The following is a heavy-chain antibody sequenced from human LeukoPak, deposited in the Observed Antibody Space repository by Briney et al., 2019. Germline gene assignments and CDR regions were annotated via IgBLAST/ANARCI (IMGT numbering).Heavy chain of an antibody. CDR2: IYSDGRT. CDR3: ARAPGGTQASSGYFDY. CDR1: GFTVSSNY. D-gene: IGHD3-22*01. J-gene: IGHJ4*02. V-gene: IGHV3-53*01. Sequence: PGRSLRLSCAASGFTVSSNYMSWVRQAPGKGLEWVSVIYSDGRTYYADSVKGRFTISRDNSKNTLYLQMNSLRAEDTAVYYCARAPGGTQASSGYFDYWGQGTLVTVSS.